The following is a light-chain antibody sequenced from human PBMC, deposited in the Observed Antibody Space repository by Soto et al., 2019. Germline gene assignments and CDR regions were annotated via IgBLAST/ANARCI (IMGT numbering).Light chain of an antibody. J-gene: IGKJ1*01. Sequence: EIVMTQSPATLSVSPGERATLSCRASQSVSSNLAWYQQKPGQAPRLLIHDASTRATGTPARFSGSGSGTEFTLTISSLQSEDSAVYYCQQDNNWRTFSQGTKVEIK. V-gene: IGKV3-15*01. CDR1: QSVSSN. CDR2: DAS. CDR3: QQDNNWRT.